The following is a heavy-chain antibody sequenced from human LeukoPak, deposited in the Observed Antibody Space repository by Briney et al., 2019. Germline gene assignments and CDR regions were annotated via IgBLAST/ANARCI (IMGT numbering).Heavy chain of an antibody. D-gene: IGHD4-17*01. CDR1: GFTFSRYW. V-gene: IGHV3-7*03. CDR2: INEDGSGK. Sequence: SGGSLRLSCAASGFTFSRYWMTWVRQAPGEGLEWVASINEDGSGKHYVDSVKGRFTISRDDAQKSVYLEMNSLRAEDTAVYYCARAVTSTEGYWGQGTLVTVSS. CDR3: ARAVTSTEGY. J-gene: IGHJ4*02.